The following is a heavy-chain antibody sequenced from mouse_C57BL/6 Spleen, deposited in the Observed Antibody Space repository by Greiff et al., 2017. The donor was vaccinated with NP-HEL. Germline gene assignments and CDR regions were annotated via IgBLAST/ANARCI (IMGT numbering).Heavy chain of an antibody. D-gene: IGHD1-1*01. CDR3: ARYNYDDYFDY. J-gene: IGHJ2*01. Sequence: EVQRVESGGGLVQPGGSLSLSCAASGFTFTDYYMSWVRQPPGQALEWLGFIRNKANGYTTEYSASVKGRFTISRDNSQSILYLQMNALRAEDSATYHFARYNYDDYFDYWGQGTTLTVAS. V-gene: IGHV7-3*01. CDR1: GFTFTDYY. CDR2: IRNKANGYTT.